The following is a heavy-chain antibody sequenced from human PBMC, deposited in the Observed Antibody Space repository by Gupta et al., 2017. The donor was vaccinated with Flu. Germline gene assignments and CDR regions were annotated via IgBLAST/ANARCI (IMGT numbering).Heavy chain of an antibody. D-gene: IGHD6-13*01. V-gene: IGHV3-33*01. CDR1: GFTFSSYG. CDR2: IWYDGSNK. Sequence: QVQLVESGGGVVQPGRSLRLSCAASGFTFSSYGMHWVRQAPGKGLEWVAVIWYDGSNKYYADSVKGRFTISRDNSKNTLYLQMNSLRAEDTAVYYCAREVFVYSSSWYVQYYYYGMDVWGQGTTVTVSS. CDR3: AREVFVYSSSWYVQYYYYGMDV. J-gene: IGHJ6*02.